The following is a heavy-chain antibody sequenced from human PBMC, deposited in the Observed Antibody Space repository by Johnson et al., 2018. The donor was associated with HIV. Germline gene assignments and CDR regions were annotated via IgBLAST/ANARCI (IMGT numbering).Heavy chain of an antibody. Sequence: VQLVESGGGLAQPGGSLRLSCAASGFTFSSYWMRWVRQAPGKGLEWVANIKQAGSDEYYVDSVKGRFTISRDNVKNSLYLQMKSLRAEDTAIYYCVKGMDSSSWYAFDIWGQGTMVTVSS. D-gene: IGHD6-13*01. CDR1: GFTFSSYW. CDR3: VKGMDSSSWYAFDI. V-gene: IGHV3-7*02. J-gene: IGHJ3*02. CDR2: IKQAGSDE.